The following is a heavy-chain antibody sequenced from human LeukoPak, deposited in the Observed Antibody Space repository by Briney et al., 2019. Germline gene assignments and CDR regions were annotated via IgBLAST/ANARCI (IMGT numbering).Heavy chain of an antibody. D-gene: IGHD3/OR15-3a*01. CDR1: GGTFSSYA. V-gene: IGHV1-69*04. CDR3: ARDGLVIVSDY. Sequence: SVKVSCKASGGTFSSYAISWVRQAPGQGLEWMGRIIPILGIANYAQKFQGRVTITADKSTSTAYMELSSLRSDDTAVYYCARDGLVIVSDYWGQGTLVTVSS. J-gene: IGHJ4*02. CDR2: IIPILGIA.